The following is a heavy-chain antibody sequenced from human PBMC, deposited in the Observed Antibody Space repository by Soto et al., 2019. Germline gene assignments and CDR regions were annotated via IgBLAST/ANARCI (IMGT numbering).Heavy chain of an antibody. J-gene: IGHJ4*02. V-gene: IGHV4-39*01. CDR1: GVSIMNVSYY. CDR3: ATAPIEDSSGYRFDY. Sequence: SVPLCLPWTVSGVSIMNVSYYWGSINQPPGKGLEWIGSIYYSGSTYYNPSLKSRDTISVDTSKNQFSLKLSSVTAADTAVYYCATAPIEDSSGYRFDYWGQGTLVTVSS. CDR2: IYYSGST. D-gene: IGHD3-22*01.